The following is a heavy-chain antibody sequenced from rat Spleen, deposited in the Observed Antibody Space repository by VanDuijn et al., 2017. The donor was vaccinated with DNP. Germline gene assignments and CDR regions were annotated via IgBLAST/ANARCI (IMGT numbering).Heavy chain of an antibody. CDR3: TRESAYYGYNYAYAMDA. D-gene: IGHD1-9*01. J-gene: IGHJ4*01. Sequence: QVQLKESGPGLVQPSQTLSLTCTVAGFSLTTYNVHWVRQPPGKGLEWIAAISSGGSTYYNSALKSRLSISRDTSKSQVFLKMNSLQTEDTAIYFCTRESAYYGYNYAYAMDAWGQGTSVTVSS. V-gene: IGHV2-6*01. CDR2: ISSGGST. CDR1: GFSLTTYN.